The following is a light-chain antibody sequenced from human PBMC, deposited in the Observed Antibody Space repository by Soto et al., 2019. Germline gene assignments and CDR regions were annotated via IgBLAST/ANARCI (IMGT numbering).Light chain of an antibody. CDR3: QQYNKWPPIT. J-gene: IGKJ5*01. CDR2: GAS. Sequence: EIVMTQSPATLSVSPGERATLSCRASQSVSSNLAWYQQKLGQAPRLLIYGASTRATGIPARFSGSGSGTEFTLPISSLQSEDFAVYYCQQYNKWPPITFGQGTRLEIK. V-gene: IGKV3-15*01. CDR1: QSVSSN.